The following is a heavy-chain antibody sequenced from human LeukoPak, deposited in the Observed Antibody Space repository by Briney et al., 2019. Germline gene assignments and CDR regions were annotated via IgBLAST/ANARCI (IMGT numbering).Heavy chain of an antibody. CDR1: GGSISSYY. V-gene: IGHV4-59*12. D-gene: IGHD6-19*01. Sequence: SETLSLTCTVSGGSISSYYWSWIRQPPGKGLEWIGYIYYSGSTNYNPSLKSRVTISVDTSKNQFSLKLSSVTAADTAVYYCARASSSGWLLQYYFDYWGQGTLVTVSS. CDR3: ARASSSGWLLQYYFDY. CDR2: IYYSGST. J-gene: IGHJ4*02.